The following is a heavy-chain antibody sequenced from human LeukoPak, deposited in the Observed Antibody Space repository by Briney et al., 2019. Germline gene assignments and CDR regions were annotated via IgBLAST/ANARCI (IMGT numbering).Heavy chain of an antibody. D-gene: IGHD3-10*01. V-gene: IGHV4-39*07. J-gene: IGHJ3*01. CDR3: AKSNGYGLVDS. CDR1: GFSISTSNYY. Sequence: NSSETLSLTCTVPGFSISTSNYYWGCIRQPPGKVLEWIGNSFYSSSTYYSPARRSLTTIALDQSRNQLSLKLNSVTAADTAVYYCAKSNGYGLVDSWGQGTMVTVSS. CDR2: SFYSSST.